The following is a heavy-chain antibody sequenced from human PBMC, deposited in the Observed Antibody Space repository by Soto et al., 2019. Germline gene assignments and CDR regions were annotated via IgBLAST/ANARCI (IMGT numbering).Heavy chain of an antibody. CDR2: IFHSGNT. V-gene: IGHV4-31*03. J-gene: IGHJ4*02. CDR1: GGSISSGSYY. CDR3: ARDRMAIEY. Sequence: SETLSLTCTVSGGSISSGSYYWSWIRQHPGKGLEWIGYIFHSGNTYYNPSLKSRVSISVDTSKNQFSLKLTSVTAADTAVYYCARDRMAIEYWGQGTLVTVSS. D-gene: IGHD2-8*01.